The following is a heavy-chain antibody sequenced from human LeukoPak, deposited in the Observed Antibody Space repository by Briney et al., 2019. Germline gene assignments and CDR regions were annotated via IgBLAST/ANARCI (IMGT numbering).Heavy chain of an antibody. CDR2: ISAYNGNT. D-gene: IGHD6-13*01. CDR3: ARDLGSSWPIYFDY. CDR1: GYSSTNYG. Sequence: ASVKVSCKASGYSSTNYGISWVRQAPGQGLEWMGWISAYNGNTNYAQKLQGRVTMTTDTSTSTAYMELRSLRSDDTAVYYCARDLGSSWPIYFDYWGQGTLVTVSS. J-gene: IGHJ4*02. V-gene: IGHV1-18*01.